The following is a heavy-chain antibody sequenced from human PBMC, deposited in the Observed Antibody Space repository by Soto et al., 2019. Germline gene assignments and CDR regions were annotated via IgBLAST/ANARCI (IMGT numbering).Heavy chain of an antibody. Sequence: EVQLVESGGGLVQPGGSLRLSCAASGFNFSSYEMNWVRQAPGKGLEWVSYISSSGSTIYYADSVKGRFTISRDNAKNSLYLQMNSLRAEDTAVYYCARADDYGDYWGQGTLVTVSS. J-gene: IGHJ4*02. CDR3: ARADDYGDY. CDR2: ISSSGSTI. V-gene: IGHV3-48*03. CDR1: GFNFSSYE.